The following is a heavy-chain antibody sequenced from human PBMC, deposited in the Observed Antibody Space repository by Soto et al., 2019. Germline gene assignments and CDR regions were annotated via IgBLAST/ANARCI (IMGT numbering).Heavy chain of an antibody. J-gene: IGHJ5*02. Sequence: EVQLVESGGGLVKPGGSLRLSCATSGFTFSNNWMTWVRQAPGKGLEWVGRIKSITDGGTTDFAAPVKGRFTISRDDSKNTLYLQMNILNTEDTAVYYCTTDSIRYFDGLLPWGQGTLVTVSS. CDR2: IKSITDGGTT. CDR1: GFTFSNNW. V-gene: IGHV3-15*07. D-gene: IGHD3-9*01. CDR3: TTDSIRYFDGLLP.